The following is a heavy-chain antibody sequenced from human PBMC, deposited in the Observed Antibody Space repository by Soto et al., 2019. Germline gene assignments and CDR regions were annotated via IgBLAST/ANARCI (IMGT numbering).Heavy chain of an antibody. CDR1: GFTFSSYS. J-gene: IGHJ4*02. CDR2: ISSSSSYI. Sequence: PGGSLRLSCAASGFTFSSYSMNWVRQAPGKGLEWVSSISSSSSYIYYADSVKGRFTISRDNAKNSLYLQMNSLRAEDTAVYYCARDAVGATNEFDYWGQGTLVTVSS. D-gene: IGHD1-26*01. V-gene: IGHV3-21*01. CDR3: ARDAVGATNEFDY.